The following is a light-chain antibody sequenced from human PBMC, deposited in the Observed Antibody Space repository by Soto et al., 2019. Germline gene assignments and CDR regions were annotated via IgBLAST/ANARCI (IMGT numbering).Light chain of an antibody. J-gene: IGLJ1*01. V-gene: IGLV2-11*01. Sequence: QSALTQPRSVSGSPGQSVTISCTGTSSDVGDYDYVSWYQQHPGKAPKLMIYDVSKRPSGVPDRFSGSKSGNTASLTISGLQAEDEADYYCCSYAGSYTYVFGTGT. CDR1: SSDVGDYDY. CDR2: DVS. CDR3: CSYAGSYTYV.